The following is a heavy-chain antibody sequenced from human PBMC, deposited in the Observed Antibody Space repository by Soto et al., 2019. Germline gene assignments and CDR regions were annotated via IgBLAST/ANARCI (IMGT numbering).Heavy chain of an antibody. D-gene: IGHD2-15*01. CDR2: TYYRSKWSN. CDR3: ARGTVVVAATRVYYYYIDV. Sequence: SQTLSLPCAISGDSVSSNSAAWSWIRQSPSRGLEWLGRTYYRSKWSNDYAVSVKSRITINPDTSKNQFSLQLNSVTPEDTAVYYCARGTVVVAATRVYYYYIDVWGKGTAVTVSS. CDR1: GDSVSSNSAA. J-gene: IGHJ6*03. V-gene: IGHV6-1*01.